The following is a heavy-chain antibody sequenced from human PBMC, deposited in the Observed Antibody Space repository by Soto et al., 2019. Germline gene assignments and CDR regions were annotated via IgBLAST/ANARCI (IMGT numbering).Heavy chain of an antibody. J-gene: IGHJ5*02. CDR3: SRHQGPTTSANWCDP. V-gene: IGHV1-18*01. D-gene: IGHD1-1*01. Sequence: QGHLVQSGVEVKTPGASVKVSCQASGYTFFTYDISWVRQDPGQRPEWMGWISTYSGDTKYAQKLQDRVTMTTDTSTTTAYLELRSLRSDDTAGYYCSRHQGPTTSANWCDPWGQGTLVTVSS. CDR2: ISTYSGDT. CDR1: GYTFFTYD.